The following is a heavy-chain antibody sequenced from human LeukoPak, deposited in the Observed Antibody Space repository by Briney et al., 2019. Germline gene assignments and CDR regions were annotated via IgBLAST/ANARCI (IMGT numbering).Heavy chain of an antibody. D-gene: IGHD2-2*01. CDR1: GFTFSSYG. CDR3: AKPYCSSTSCYYRLDAFDI. J-gene: IGHJ3*02. Sequence: GGSLRLSCAASGFTFSSYGMHWVRQAPGKGLEWVAVISYDGSNKYYADSVKGRFTISRDNAKSSLYLQMNSLRAEDTAVYYCAKPYCSSTSCYYRLDAFDIWGQGTMVTVSS. CDR2: ISYDGSNK. V-gene: IGHV3-30*18.